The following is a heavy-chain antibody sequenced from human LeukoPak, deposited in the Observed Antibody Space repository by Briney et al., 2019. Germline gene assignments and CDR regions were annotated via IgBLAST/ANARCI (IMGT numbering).Heavy chain of an antibody. CDR1: GFPFSSYV. CDR2: IYSGGST. J-gene: IGHJ4*02. V-gene: IGHV3-66*01. CDR3: ASAGY. D-gene: IGHD6-13*01. Sequence: GGSLRLSCEGTGFPFSSYVMSWVRQAPGKGLEWVSVIYSGGSTYYADTVKGRFTISRDNSKNTLYLQMNSLRAEDTAVYYCASAGYWGQGTLVTVSS.